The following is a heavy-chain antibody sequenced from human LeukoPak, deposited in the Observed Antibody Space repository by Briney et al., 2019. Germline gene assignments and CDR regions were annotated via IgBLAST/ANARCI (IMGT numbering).Heavy chain of an antibody. CDR1: GGSISSSSYY. D-gene: IGHD3-3*01. Sequence: SETLSLTCTVSGGSISSSSYYWGWIRQPPGTGLEWIGSIYYSGSTYYNPSLKSRVTISVDTSKNQFSLKLSSVTAADTAVYYCARAQYYDFWSGYYQNAFDIWGQGTMVTVSS. CDR3: ARAQYYDFWSGYYQNAFDI. V-gene: IGHV4-39*01. J-gene: IGHJ3*02. CDR2: IYYSGST.